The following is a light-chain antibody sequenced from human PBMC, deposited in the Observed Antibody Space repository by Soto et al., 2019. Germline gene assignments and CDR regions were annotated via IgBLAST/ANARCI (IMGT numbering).Light chain of an antibody. CDR3: QEHNSYPLT. CDR1: QGIGTY. CDR2: AAS. J-gene: IGKJ4*01. V-gene: IGKV1-9*01. Sequence: DIQLTQSPSFLSASVGDRVTIPCRASQGIGTYLAWYQQKPGSAPKLLIYAASTLQSGVPSRFSGSGSGTEFTLTISSLQPEDSATYYCQEHNSYPLTFGGGAKVEVK.